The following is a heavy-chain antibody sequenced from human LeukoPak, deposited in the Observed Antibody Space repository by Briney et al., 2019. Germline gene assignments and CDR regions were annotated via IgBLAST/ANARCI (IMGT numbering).Heavy chain of an antibody. Sequence: ASVKVSCKASGYSFRNYGISWVRQAPGQGLEYMGWISVYNGNTNYAQRLQGRVTMTADTSTSTVYMELRSLRSDDTAVYYCARGGGGYYGSGSYLIDHWGQGTLVTVSS. J-gene: IGHJ4*02. V-gene: IGHV1-18*01. D-gene: IGHD3-10*01. CDR3: ARGGGGYYGSGSYLIDH. CDR1: GYSFRNYG. CDR2: ISVYNGNT.